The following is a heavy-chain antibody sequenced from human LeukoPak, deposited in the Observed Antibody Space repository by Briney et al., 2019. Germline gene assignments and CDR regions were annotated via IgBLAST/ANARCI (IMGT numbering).Heavy chain of an antibody. CDR3: AHRLRGYSSYATGVFDY. V-gene: IGHV2-5*02. Sequence: SGPTLVKPTQTLTLTCTFSGFSLSTGAVGVGWIRQPPGKALEWLALIYWDDDTRYSPSLKSRLTITKDTSKNQVVLTMTNVDPVDTATYYCAHRLRGYSSYATGVFDYWGQGTLVTVSS. J-gene: IGHJ4*02. D-gene: IGHD5-12*01. CDR2: IYWDDDT. CDR1: GFSLSTGAVG.